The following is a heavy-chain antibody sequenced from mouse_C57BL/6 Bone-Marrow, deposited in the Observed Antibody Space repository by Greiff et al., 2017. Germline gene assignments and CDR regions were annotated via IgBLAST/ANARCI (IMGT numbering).Heavy chain of an antibody. V-gene: IGHV5-4*01. Sequence: EVQVVDSGGGLVKPGGSLKLSCAASGFTFSSYAMSWVRQTPEKRLEWVATISDGGSYTYYPDNVKGRFTISRDNAKNNLYLQMSHLKSEDTAMYYCARADSSGPAWFAYWGQGTLVTVSA. CDR2: ISDGGSYT. J-gene: IGHJ3*01. D-gene: IGHD3-2*02. CDR1: GFTFSSYA. CDR3: ARADSSGPAWFAY.